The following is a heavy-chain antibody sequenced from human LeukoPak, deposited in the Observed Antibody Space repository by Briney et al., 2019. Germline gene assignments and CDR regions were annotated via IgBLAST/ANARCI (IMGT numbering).Heavy chain of an antibody. V-gene: IGHV3-48*03. CDR3: ARAPYGSGSYSGSDY. Sequence: PGGSLRLSCAASGFTFSSYEMNWVRQAPGKGLEWVSAISGSGGSTYYADSVKGRFTISRDNAKNSLYLQMNSLRAEDTAVYYCARAPYGSGSYSGSDYWGQGTLVTVSS. D-gene: IGHD3-10*01. J-gene: IGHJ4*02. CDR1: GFTFSSYE. CDR2: ISGSGGST.